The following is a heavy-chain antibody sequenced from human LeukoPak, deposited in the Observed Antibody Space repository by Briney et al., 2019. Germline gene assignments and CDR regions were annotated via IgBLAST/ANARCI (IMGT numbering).Heavy chain of an antibody. J-gene: IGHJ4*02. CDR2: IHHGGST. CDR3: ARDHRTGTNFEY. V-gene: IGHV4-30-2*01. Sequence: SQTLSLTCTVSGGSISSGGHYWSWVRQPPGKGLEWIGYIHHGGSTYYNPSLKSRVTISVDRSKNQFSLKLNSVTAADTAVYYCARDHRTGTNFEYWGQGTLVTVSS. D-gene: IGHD2-8*02. CDR1: GGSISSGGHY.